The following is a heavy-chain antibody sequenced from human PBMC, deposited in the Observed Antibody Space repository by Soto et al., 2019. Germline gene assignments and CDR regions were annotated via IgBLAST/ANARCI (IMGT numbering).Heavy chain of an antibody. J-gene: IGHJ6*02. D-gene: IGHD5-18*01. Sequence: GGSLRLSSATSGFTFSRSAMHWVRQASGKGLEWVGRIRSRANSYATTYVASVKGRFIISRDDSKNTAYLQMHSLKTEDTAMYYCTSGQRDTYYGMDVWGPGTTVTVSS. CDR2: IRSRANSYAT. CDR1: GFTFSRSA. V-gene: IGHV3-73*01. CDR3: TSGQRDTYYGMDV.